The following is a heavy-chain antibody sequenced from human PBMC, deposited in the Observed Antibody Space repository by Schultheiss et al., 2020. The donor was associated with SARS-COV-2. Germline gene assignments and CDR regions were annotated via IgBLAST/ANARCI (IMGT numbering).Heavy chain of an antibody. V-gene: IGHV3-30*03. CDR3: ARSARPEEYDSSDY. J-gene: IGHJ4*02. D-gene: IGHD1-1*01. Sequence: GESLKISCAASGFTFSSYGMHWVRQAPGKGLEWVAVISYDGSNKYYADSVKGRFTISRDNSKNTLYLQMNSLRAEDTAVYYCARSARPEEYDSSDYWGQGTLVTVSS. CDR1: GFTFSSYG. CDR2: ISYDGSNK.